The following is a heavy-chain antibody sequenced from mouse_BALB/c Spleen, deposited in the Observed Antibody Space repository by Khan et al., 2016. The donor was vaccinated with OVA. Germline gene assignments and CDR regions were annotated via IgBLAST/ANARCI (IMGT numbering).Heavy chain of an antibody. CDR2: IWGDGST. CDR1: GFSLTDYG. Sequence: QVQLKESGPGLVAPSQSLSITCTVSGFSLTDYGVNWVRQPPGKGLEWLGMIWGDGSTDYNSALKSRLSISEDNSKSQVFLKMNSLQTDDTVRYYCVRYAAMDYWGQGTSGTVSS. D-gene: IGHD2-14*01. J-gene: IGHJ4*01. CDR3: VRYAAMDY. V-gene: IGHV2-6-7*01.